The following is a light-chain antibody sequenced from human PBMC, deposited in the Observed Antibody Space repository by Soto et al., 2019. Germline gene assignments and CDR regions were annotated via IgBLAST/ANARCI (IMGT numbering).Light chain of an antibody. CDR3: QQYYNSPLT. Sequence: DIVLTQSPDSLAVSLGERAAINCKSSRSVLYSSNNKNYLAWYQQKPGQPPKLLVYWASTRESGVPDRFSGSGSGTDFTLAISSLQADDVAVYYCQQYYNSPLTFGGGTKVEIK. CDR1: RSVLYSSNNKNY. J-gene: IGKJ4*01. V-gene: IGKV4-1*01. CDR2: WAS.